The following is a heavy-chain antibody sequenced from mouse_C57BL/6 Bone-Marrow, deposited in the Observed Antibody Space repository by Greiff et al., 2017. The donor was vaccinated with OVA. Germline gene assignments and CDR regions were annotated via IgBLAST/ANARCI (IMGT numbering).Heavy chain of an antibody. CDR1: GFTFSSYG. CDR2: ISSGGSYT. J-gene: IGHJ2*01. D-gene: IGHD2-5*01. Sequence: EVKLVESGGDLVKPGGSLKLSCAASGFTFSSYGMSWVRPTPDKRLAWVATISSGGSYTYYPDRVQGRFPISSAHAKNTLYLQMSSLKSEDTAMDDCARETIVTHYYLDDWGQGTTLTVAS. V-gene: IGHV5-6*02. CDR3: ARETIVTHYYLDD.